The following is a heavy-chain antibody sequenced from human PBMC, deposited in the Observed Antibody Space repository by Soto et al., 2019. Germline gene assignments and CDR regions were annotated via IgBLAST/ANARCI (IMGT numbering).Heavy chain of an antibody. CDR1: GFTFSTYE. D-gene: IGHD3-3*01. CDR2: ISSSGNTI. J-gene: IGHJ4*02. V-gene: IGHV3-48*03. Sequence: GGSLRLSCTASGFTFSTYEMNWVRQAPGKGLEWVSYISSSGNTIYYADSVKGRFTISRDNAKNSLYLQMNSLRAEDTAVYYCARHPQFWSGYLDYWGQGTLVTVSS. CDR3: ARHPQFWSGYLDY.